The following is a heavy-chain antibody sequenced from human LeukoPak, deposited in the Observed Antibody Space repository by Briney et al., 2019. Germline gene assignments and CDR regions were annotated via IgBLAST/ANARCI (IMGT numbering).Heavy chain of an antibody. V-gene: IGHV3-53*01. D-gene: IGHD4-11*01. J-gene: IGHJ4*01. CDR2: IYSGGTT. CDR3: ARSDYSNYLYFDY. Sequence: PGGSLRLSCAASGFTVSGNYTSWVRQAPGKGLEWVSVIYSGGTTYYADSVEGRFTISRDNSKNTVYLQMNSLRAEDTAVYYCARSDYSNYLYFDYWGHGTLVTVSS. CDR1: GFTVSGNY.